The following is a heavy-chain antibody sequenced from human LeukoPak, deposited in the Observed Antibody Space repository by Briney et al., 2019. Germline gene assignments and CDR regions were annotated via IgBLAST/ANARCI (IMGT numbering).Heavy chain of an antibody. CDR1: GGSISPYY. J-gene: IGHJ3*02. CDR2: IYYSGST. V-gene: IGHV4-59*01. Sequence: SETLSLTCTVSGGSISPYYWSWLRQPPGKGLEWIGYIYYSGSTSYNPSLKSRVTISIDTSKNQFSLRLSSVTAADTAVYYCARGAGAFDIWGQGTMVTVSS. CDR3: ARGAGAFDI. D-gene: IGHD1-14*01.